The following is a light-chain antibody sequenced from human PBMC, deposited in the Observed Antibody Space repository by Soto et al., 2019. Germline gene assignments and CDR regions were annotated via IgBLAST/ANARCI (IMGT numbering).Light chain of an antibody. V-gene: IGKV3-20*01. CDR1: QSVSNNY. CDR3: QLYGISPPM. Sequence: EIVLTQSPGTLSLSPGERATLSCRASQSVSNNYLAWYQRKPGQAPRLLIYGASSRATGLPGRFSGSGTGTDFTLSITRLEPEYSAVYLCQLYGISPPMFGQESNEEFK. J-gene: IGKJ1*01. CDR2: GAS.